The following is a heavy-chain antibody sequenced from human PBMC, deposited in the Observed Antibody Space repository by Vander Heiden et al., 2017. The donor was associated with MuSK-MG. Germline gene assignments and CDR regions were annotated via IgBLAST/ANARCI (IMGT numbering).Heavy chain of an antibody. D-gene: IGHD2-15*01. J-gene: IGHJ4*02. Sequence: QVQLVESGGGVVQPRRSLRLPCAAPGFTLSCYAMLRVRQAPGRGLERVAVVWYDGSDKYYADSVKGRFTISRDTSKNTLYLQMNSLRAEDTAVYYCARERVVVVVGNTGDSRYFDYWGQGTLVTVSS. CDR3: ARERVVVVVGNTGDSRYFDY. CDR2: VWYDGSDK. CDR1: GFTLSCYA. V-gene: IGHV3-33*01.